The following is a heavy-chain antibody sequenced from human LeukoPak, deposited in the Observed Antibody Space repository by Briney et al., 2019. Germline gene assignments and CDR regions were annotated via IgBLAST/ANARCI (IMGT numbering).Heavy chain of an antibody. CDR2: ISSSSSYI. V-gene: IGHV3-21*01. J-gene: IGHJ5*02. D-gene: IGHD3-10*01. Sequence: GGSLRLSCAASGFTFSSDSMNWVRQAPGKGLEWVSSISSSSSYIYYADSVKGRFTISRDNAKNSLYLQMNSLRAEDTAVYYCARDIRYGSGSKANWFDPWGQGTLVTVSS. CDR1: GFTFSSDS. CDR3: ARDIRYGSGSKANWFDP.